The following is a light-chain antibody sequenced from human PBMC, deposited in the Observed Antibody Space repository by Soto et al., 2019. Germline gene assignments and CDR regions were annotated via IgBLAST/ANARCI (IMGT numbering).Light chain of an antibody. CDR3: CAYAGSSAV. V-gene: IGLV2-23*01. CDR1: SSDVGSYNL. J-gene: IGLJ7*01. CDR2: EGS. Sequence: QSALTQPASVSGSPGQSITISCTGTSSDVGSYNLVSWYQQHPGKAPKLMIYEGSKRPSGVSNRFSGSKSGNTASLTSSGLQAEDEADYYGCAYAGSSAVFGGGTQLTVL.